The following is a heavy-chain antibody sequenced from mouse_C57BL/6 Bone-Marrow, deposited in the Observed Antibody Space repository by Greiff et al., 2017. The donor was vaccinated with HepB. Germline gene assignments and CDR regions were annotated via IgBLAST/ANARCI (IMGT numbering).Heavy chain of an antibody. CDR1: GYTFTSYW. CDR2: IDPSDSYT. V-gene: IGHV1-59*01. J-gene: IGHJ1*03. D-gene: IGHD1-1*01. CDR3: ARITTVLYWYFDV. Sequence: VQLQQPGAELVRPGTSVKLSCKASGYTFTSYWMHWVKQRPGQGLEWIGVIDPSDSYTNYNQKFKGKATLTVDTSSSTAYMQLSSLTSEDSAVYYCARITTVLYWYFDVWGTGTTVTVSS.